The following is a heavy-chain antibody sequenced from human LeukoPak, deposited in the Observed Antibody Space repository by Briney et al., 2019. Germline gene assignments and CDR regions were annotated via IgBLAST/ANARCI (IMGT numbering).Heavy chain of an antibody. V-gene: IGHV6-1*01. Sequence: SQTLSLTCAISGDSVSSNSAAWIWIRQSPSRGLEWLGRTYYRSKWYNDYAVSVKSRITINPDTSKNQFSLQLNSVTPEDTAVYYCARGLLEGYGDYRLGFDYWSQGTLVTVSS. CDR2: TYYRSKWYN. CDR3: ARGLLEGYGDYRLGFDY. CDR1: GDSVSSNSAA. D-gene: IGHD4-17*01. J-gene: IGHJ4*02.